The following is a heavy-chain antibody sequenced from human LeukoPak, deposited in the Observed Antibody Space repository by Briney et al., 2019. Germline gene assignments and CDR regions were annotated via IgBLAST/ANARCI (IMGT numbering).Heavy chain of an antibody. CDR2: IYTSGST. J-gene: IGHJ6*03. D-gene: IGHD3-9*01. CDR1: GGSISSYY. V-gene: IGHV4-4*07. Sequence: PSETLSLTCTVSGGSISSYYWSWIRQPAGKGLEWIGRIYTSGSTNYNPSLKSRVTMSVDTSKNQFSLKLSSVTAADTAVYYCARDSSLNYDILTGYPVDYYYYYMDVWGKGTTVTISS. CDR3: ARDSSLNYDILTGYPVDYYYYYMDV.